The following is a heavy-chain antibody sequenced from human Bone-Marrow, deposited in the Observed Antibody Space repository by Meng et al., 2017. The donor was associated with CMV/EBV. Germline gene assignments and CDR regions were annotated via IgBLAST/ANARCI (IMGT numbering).Heavy chain of an antibody. CDR3: ARDRSITMIVVDYYYGMDV. D-gene: IGHD3-22*01. Sequence: ASVKVSWKASGYTFTSYYMHWVRQAPGQGLEWMGIINPSGGSTSYAQKFQGRVTMTRDTSTSTVYMELSSLRSEDTAVYYCARDRSITMIVVDYYYGMDVWGQGTTVTVSS. CDR2: INPSGGST. V-gene: IGHV1-46*01. CDR1: GYTFTSYY. J-gene: IGHJ6*02.